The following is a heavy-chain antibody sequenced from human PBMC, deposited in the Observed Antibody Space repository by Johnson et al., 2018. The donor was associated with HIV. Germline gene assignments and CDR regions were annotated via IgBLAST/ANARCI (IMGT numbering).Heavy chain of an antibody. CDR1: GFTSSNYV. Sequence: VQLVESGGGLVQPGGSLRLSCAASGFTSSNYVMSWVRRAPGKGLEWVSAIRGSGGSTYYADSVKGRFTISRDNSKNTLYLQVNSLRAEDTAVFYCVKDRGSGWPDAFDIWGQGAMVTVSS. J-gene: IGHJ3*02. D-gene: IGHD6-19*01. V-gene: IGHV3-23*04. CDR3: VKDRGSGWPDAFDI. CDR2: IRGSGGST.